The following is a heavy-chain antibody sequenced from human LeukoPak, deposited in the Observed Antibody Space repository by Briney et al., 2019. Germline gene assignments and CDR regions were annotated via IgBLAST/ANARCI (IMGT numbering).Heavy chain of an antibody. CDR2: IRSGGST. V-gene: IGHV3-23*01. J-gene: IGHJ3*01. D-gene: IGHD3-10*01. CDR1: GFTFSCCA. Sequence: GGSLRLSCAASGFTFSCCAMHWVRQAPGKGLEWVSVIRSGGSTVYADSVKGRFTISRDNSKNTLYLQLNSLRAEDTAVYYCAREGSGRTAYNDGLDVWGQGTMVTVSS. CDR3: AREGSGRTAYNDGLDV.